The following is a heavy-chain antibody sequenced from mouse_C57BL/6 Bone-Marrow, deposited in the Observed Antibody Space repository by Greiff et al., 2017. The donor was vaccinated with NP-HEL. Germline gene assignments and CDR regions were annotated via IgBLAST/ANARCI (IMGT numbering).Heavy chain of an antibody. CDR2: IDPEDGET. D-gene: IGHD2-4*01. CDR1: GFNIKDYY. CDR3: ARGAYDSFAY. V-gene: IGHV14-2*01. J-gene: IGHJ3*01. Sequence: EVKLQESGAELVKPGASVKLSCTASGFNIKDYYMHWVKQRTEQGLEWIGRIDPEDGETKYVPKFQGKATITADTSSNTAYLQLSSLTSEDTAVYYCARGAYDSFAYWGQGTLVTVSA.